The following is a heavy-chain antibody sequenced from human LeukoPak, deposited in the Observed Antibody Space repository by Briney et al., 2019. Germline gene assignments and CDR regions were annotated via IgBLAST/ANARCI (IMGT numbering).Heavy chain of an antibody. V-gene: IGHV1-46*01. CDR2: INPSGGTT. Sequence: ASVKVSCKASGYIFTSYSMHWVRRAPGQGLEWMGIINPSGGTTNYAQKFQGRVTMTRDTSTSTVYMDLSSLRSEDTAVYYCARRYCSGGSCYFDYWGQGTLVTVSS. J-gene: IGHJ4*02. D-gene: IGHD2-15*01. CDR1: GYIFTSYS. CDR3: ARRYCSGGSCYFDY.